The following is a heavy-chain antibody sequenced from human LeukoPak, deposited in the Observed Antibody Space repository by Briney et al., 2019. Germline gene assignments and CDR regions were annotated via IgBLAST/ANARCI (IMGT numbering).Heavy chain of an antibody. J-gene: IGHJ3*02. CDR2: FYYDGRT. V-gene: IGHV4-39*01. Sequence: SETLSLTCTVSGGSFSSSSYYWARIRRPPGKGLEWVGSFYYDGRTYYNPPLMGRVSVSVDTSKNQFSLRVTSVSAADTAVYYCARRAHVGMPIWGQGTLVTVSS. D-gene: IGHD2-2*01. CDR1: GGSFSSSSYY. CDR3: ARRAHVGMPI.